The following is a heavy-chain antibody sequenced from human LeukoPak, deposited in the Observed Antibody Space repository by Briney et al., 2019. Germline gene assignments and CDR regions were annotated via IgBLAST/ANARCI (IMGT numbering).Heavy chain of an antibody. V-gene: IGHV3-48*02. J-gene: IGHJ4*02. CDR1: GFTFSSYS. D-gene: IGHD3-10*01. CDR2: ISSSSSTI. Sequence: GGSLRLSCAASGFTFSSYSMNWVRQAPGKGLEWGSYISSSSSTIFYADSVKGRFTISRDNANNSLYLQMNSLRDEDTAVYYCARGIYGSGTYYPYNYWGQGTLVTVFS. CDR3: ARGIYGSGTYYPYNY.